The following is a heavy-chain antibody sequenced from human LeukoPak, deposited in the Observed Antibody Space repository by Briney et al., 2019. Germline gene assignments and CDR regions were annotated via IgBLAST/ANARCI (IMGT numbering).Heavy chain of an antibody. CDR1: GYTFTSYG. J-gene: IGHJ4*02. V-gene: IGHV1-18*01. D-gene: IGHD6-19*01. CDR2: ISAYNGNT. CDR3: ARVSLAVADNYFDY. Sequence: ASVKVSCKASGYTFTSYGISWVRQAPGQGLEWMGWISAYNGNTNYAQKLQGRVTMTTDTSTSTAYMELRSLRSDDTAVYYCARVSLAVADNYFDYWGQGTLVTVSS.